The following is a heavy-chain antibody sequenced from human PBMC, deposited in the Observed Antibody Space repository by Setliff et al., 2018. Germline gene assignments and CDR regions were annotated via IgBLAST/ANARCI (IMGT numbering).Heavy chain of an antibody. CDR1: GGAVDSYDYY. D-gene: IGHD3-16*01. CDR2: FFTSGST. CDR3: ARDYQGGWFAP. J-gene: IGHJ5*02. Sequence: KPSETLSLTCTVSGGAVDSYDYYWTWIRQPAGKGLEWIGRFFTSGSTDYNPSLRSRVTISIDTSKNHVSLQLNSVTAADTAVYYCARDYQGGWFAPWGQGIMVTVSS. V-gene: IGHV4-61*02.